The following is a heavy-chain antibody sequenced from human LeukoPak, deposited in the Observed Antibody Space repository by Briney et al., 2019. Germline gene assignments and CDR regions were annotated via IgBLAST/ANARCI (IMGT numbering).Heavy chain of an antibody. CDR3: ARIRRDGYNYDY. D-gene: IGHD5-24*01. J-gene: IGHJ4*02. Sequence: SRTLSLTCTVSGGSISSGDYYWSWIRQPPGKGLEWIGYIYYSGSTYYNPSLKSRVTISVDTSKNQFSLKLSSVTAADTAVYYCARIRRDGYNYDYWGQGTLVTVSS. CDR1: GGSISSGDYY. CDR2: IYYSGST. V-gene: IGHV4-30-4*01.